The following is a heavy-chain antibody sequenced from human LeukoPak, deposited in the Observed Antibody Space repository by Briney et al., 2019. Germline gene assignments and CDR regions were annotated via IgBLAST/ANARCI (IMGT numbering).Heavy chain of an antibody. CDR2: INHSGST. CDR1: GGSFSGYY. D-gene: IGHD2-15*01. V-gene: IGHV4-34*01. J-gene: IGHJ5*02. CDR3: ATSRPTCSGGSCYHSWFDP. Sequence: SETLSLTCAVYGGSFSGYYWSWIRQPPGKGLEWIGEINHSGSTNYNPSLKSRVTISVDTSKNQFSLKLRSVTAPDTGVYYCATSRPTCSGGSCYHSWFDPWGQGTLVTVSS.